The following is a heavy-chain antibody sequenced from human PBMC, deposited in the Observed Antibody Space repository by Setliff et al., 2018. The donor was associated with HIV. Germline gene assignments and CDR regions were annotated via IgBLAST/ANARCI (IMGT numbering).Heavy chain of an antibody. Sequence: VQLVESGGGLVKPGGSLRLSCAASGFTFSNYDMTWVRQAPGKGLEWVSGVSGSGGFTSYADSVKGRFTISRHNSKNTLYLHMNSLRAEDTAVYYCAKDRGCSVWGQGTLVTVSS. J-gene: IGHJ4*02. V-gene: IGHV3-23*04. CDR2: VSGSGGFT. CDR1: GFTFSNYD. D-gene: IGHD2-15*01. CDR3: AKDRGCSV.